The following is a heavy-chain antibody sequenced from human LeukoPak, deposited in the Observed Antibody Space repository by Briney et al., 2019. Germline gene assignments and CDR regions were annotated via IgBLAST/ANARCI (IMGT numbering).Heavy chain of an antibody. CDR3: ARDRGAGMDV. D-gene: IGHD1-26*01. J-gene: IGHJ6*02. V-gene: IGHV4-31*03. Sequence: SQTLSLTCTVSGGSISSGGYYWSWIRQHPGKGLEWIGYIYYSGSTYYNPSLKSRVTISVDTSKNQFPLKLSSVTAADTAVYYCARDRGAGMDVWGQGTTVTVSS. CDR2: IYYSGST. CDR1: GGSISSGGYY.